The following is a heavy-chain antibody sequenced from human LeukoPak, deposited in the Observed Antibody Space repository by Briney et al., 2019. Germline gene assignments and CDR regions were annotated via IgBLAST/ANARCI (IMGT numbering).Heavy chain of an antibody. CDR2: ITGSSTYI. CDR1: GFTFSSYS. V-gene: IGHV3-21*01. Sequence: GGSLSLSCAASGFTFSSYSMTWVRQAPGKGLEWVSSITGSSTYIDYADSVKGRFTISRDNAKNSLYLQMNSLRAEDTAVYYCARDLNFWSSYSARGFDYWGQGTLVTVSS. CDR3: ARDLNFWSSYSARGFDY. D-gene: IGHD3-3*01. J-gene: IGHJ4*02.